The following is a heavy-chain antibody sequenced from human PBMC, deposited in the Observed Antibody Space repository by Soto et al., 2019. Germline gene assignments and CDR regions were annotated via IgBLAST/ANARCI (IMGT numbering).Heavy chain of an antibody. CDR1: GYTFTAYG. D-gene: IGHD3-22*01. Sequence: QVQMVQSGPEVKMPGASVKVSCKTSGYTFTAYGLAWLRQAPGQRPEWMGWVGTANDNTNYAEKFQSRVTMTKDTSTATTYMELGSLGADDTAVYYCARELNTDSSAYHFFAYWGQGTLATVSS. CDR3: ARELNTDSSAYHFFAY. V-gene: IGHV1-18*01. J-gene: IGHJ4*02. CDR2: VGTANDNT.